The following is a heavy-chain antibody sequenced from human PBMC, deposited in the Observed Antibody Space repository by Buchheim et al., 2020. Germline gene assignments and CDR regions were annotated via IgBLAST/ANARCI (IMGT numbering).Heavy chain of an antibody. J-gene: IGHJ4*02. CDR2: ISSSTNTI. V-gene: IGHV3-48*01. CDR3: ATVGGSYDLWDY. D-gene: IGHD1-26*01. Sequence: EVQLVESGGGLVQPGGSLRLSCTASGFTFSSYSMSWVRQAPGRGLEWLSYISSSTNTIYYADSVKGRFTISRDNAKNSLYLQMKNLRAEDTAVYYCATVGGSYDLWDYWGPGTL. CDR1: GFTFSSYS.